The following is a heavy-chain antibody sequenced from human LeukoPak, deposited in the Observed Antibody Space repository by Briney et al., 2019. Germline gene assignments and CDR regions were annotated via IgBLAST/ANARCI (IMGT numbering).Heavy chain of an antibody. V-gene: IGHV1-46*01. Sequence: ASVKVSCKASGYTFTSYYMHWVRQAPGQGLEWMGIINPSGGSTSYVQKFQGRVTMTRDTSTSTVYMELSSLRSEDTAVYYCSLLSSYYYDSSGYSRYDAFDIWGQGTMVTVSS. CDR2: INPSGGST. D-gene: IGHD3-22*01. J-gene: IGHJ3*02. CDR1: GYTFTSYY. CDR3: SLLSSYYYDSSGYSRYDAFDI.